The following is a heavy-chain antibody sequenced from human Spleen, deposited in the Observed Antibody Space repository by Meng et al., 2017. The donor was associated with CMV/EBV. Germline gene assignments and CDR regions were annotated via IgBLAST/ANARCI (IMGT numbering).Heavy chain of an antibody. CDR2: IRGRAYGGTT. V-gene: IGHV3-49*04. D-gene: IGHD1-26*01. J-gene: IGHJ4*02. CDR3: CRGGRSSGWEQLFYFDY. CDR1: GFTFSSYA. Sequence: GESLKISCAASGFTFSSYAMSWVRQAPGKGLEWIGFIRGRAYGGTTQYAASVQGRFTISRDDSKSIAYLQLNSLKTEDTAVYYCCRGGRSSGWEQLFYFDYWGQGTLVTVSS.